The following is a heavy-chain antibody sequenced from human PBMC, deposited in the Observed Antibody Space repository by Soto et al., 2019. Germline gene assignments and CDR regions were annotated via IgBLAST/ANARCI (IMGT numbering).Heavy chain of an antibody. CDR3: ARVRGVITPRGYYYYGMDV. CDR1: GGTFSSYA. D-gene: IGHD3-10*01. Sequence: SVKVSCKASGGTFSSYAISWVRQAPGQGLEWMGGIIPIFGTANYAQKFQGRVTITADESTSTAYMELSSLRSEDTAVYYCARVRGVITPRGYYYYGMDVWGQGTTVTVSS. V-gene: IGHV1-69*13. CDR2: IIPIFGTA. J-gene: IGHJ6*02.